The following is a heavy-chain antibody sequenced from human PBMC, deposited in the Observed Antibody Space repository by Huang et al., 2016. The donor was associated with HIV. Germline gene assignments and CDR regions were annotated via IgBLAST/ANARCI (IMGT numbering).Heavy chain of an antibody. CDR2: FDAIEGGT. D-gene: IGHD3-3*01. J-gene: IGHJ5*02. CDR1: GKSVSEVD. Sequence: QVQLVQFGAEVKKPGASVKVSCKVDGKSVSEVDMHLVRQAPGKGLEGMVGFDAIEGGTVYPQKCHGGVSMTEDTSTDTACMELSGLRSDDTAVYYCVTSRKTISGGRVGWFDPWGQGTLVTVSS. CDR3: VTSRKTISGGRVGWFDP. V-gene: IGHV1-24*01.